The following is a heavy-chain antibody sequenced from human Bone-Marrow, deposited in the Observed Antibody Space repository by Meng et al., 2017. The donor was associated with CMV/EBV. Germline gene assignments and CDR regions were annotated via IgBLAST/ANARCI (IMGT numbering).Heavy chain of an antibody. D-gene: IGHD3-10*01. V-gene: IGHV3-48*03. CDR3: ARDGAAGYYGSGSYFFDY. Sequence: GGSLRLSCAASGFTFSSYEMNWVRQAPGKGLEWVSYISSSGSTIYYADSVKGRFTISRENAKNSLYLQMDSLRDEDTAVYYCARDGAAGYYGSGSYFFDYWGQGTLVTVSS. CDR1: GFTFSSYE. CDR2: ISSSGSTI. J-gene: IGHJ4*02.